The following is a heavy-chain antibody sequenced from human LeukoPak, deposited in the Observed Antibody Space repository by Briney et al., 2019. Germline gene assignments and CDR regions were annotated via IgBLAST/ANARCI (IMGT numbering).Heavy chain of an antibody. CDR3: ARSSREMRDRFDY. V-gene: IGHV5-51*01. Sequence: GESLKISCKGSGYSFSSYWIGWARQVPGKGLEWVGIMYPGDSDTRYSPSFQGQVTISADKSISTAYLQWSSLKASDTAMYYCARSSREMRDRFDYWGQGTLVTVSS. CDR2: MYPGDSDT. D-gene: IGHD5-24*01. CDR1: GYSFSSYW. J-gene: IGHJ4*02.